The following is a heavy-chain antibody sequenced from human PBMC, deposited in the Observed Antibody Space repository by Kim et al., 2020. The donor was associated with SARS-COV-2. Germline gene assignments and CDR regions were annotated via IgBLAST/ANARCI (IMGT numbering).Heavy chain of an antibody. CDR3: TRSGNFFGY. V-gene: IGHV3-7*01. Sequence: GSLRDYVASVRSRFKISRDNARNSVFLQMNSLGVEETAVYYCTRSGNFFGYWGEGTLVTVSS. J-gene: IGHJ4*02. CDR2: GSLR. D-gene: IGHD3-3*01.